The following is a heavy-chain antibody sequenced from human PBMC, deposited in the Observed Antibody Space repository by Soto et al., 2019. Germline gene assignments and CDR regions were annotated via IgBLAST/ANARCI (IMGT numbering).Heavy chain of an antibody. J-gene: IGHJ4*02. D-gene: IGHD3-10*01. CDR3: ARGWFGEFVHYFDY. CDR2: ITAYNGNT. V-gene: IGHV1-18*01. CDR1: GYTFTTYG. Sequence: QVQLVQSGAEVKKPGASVKVSCKASGYTFTTYGISWVRQAPGQGLEWMGWITAYNGNTNYAPKLQGRVTMTTDTSTSTAYMELRSLRSDDTAAYYCARGWFGEFVHYFDYWGQGTLVTVSS.